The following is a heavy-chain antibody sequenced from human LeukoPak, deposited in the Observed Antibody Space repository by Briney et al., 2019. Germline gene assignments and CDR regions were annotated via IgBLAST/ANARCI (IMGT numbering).Heavy chain of an antibody. J-gene: IGHJ4*02. V-gene: IGHV5-51*01. D-gene: IGHD3-3*01. CDR3: ARQPNTYDFWSGQVTDYYLDY. CDR2: IYPGDSDT. CDR1: GYSFTSYW. Sequence: KLGESLKISCKGSGYSFTSYWIGWVRQMPGKGLEWMGIIYPGDSDTRYSPSFEGQVTISADKSIRTAYLQWGSLKASDSAMYYCARQPNTYDFWSGQVTDYYLDYWGQGTLVTVSS.